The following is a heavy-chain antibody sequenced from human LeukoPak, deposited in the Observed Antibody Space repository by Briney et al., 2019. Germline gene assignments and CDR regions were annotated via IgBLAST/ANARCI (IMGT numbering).Heavy chain of an antibody. CDR1: GFTFSSYA. V-gene: IGHV3-23*01. D-gene: IGHD1-26*01. Sequence: GGSLRLSCAASGFTFSSYAMNWVRQAPGKGLEWVSAIRGSGDSTYYADSVKGRFTISRDNSKNTLYLQMNSLRAEDTAVYYCAKDRRVGAPVGGDYWGQGTLVTVSS. CDR3: AKDRRVGAPVGGDY. J-gene: IGHJ4*02. CDR2: IRGSGDST.